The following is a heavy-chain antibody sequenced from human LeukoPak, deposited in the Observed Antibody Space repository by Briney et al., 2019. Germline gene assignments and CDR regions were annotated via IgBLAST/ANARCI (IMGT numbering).Heavy chain of an antibody. D-gene: IGHD3-22*01. J-gene: IGHJ4*02. CDR2: IYSGGST. CDR1: VFTVSRNY. CDR3: ARLLLGDDTSGYQNDN. Sequence: PGGSLRLSCAASVFTVSRNYMSWVRQAPGKGLEWVSVIYSGGSTYYADSVKGRFTISRDNSKNTLYLQMNSLRAEDTAVYYCARLLLGDDTSGYQNDNWGQGTLVTVSS. V-gene: IGHV3-66*01.